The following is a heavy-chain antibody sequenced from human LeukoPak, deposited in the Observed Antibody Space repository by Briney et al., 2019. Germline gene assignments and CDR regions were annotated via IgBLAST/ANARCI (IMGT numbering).Heavy chain of an antibody. V-gene: IGHV4-39*07. Sequence: SETLSLTCTVSGGSISSGSYYWGWIRQPPGKGLEWIGSIYHSGSTYYNPSLKSRVTISVDTSKNQFSLKLSSVTAADTAVYYCARGPVAAAGIYYYYMDVWGKGTTVTVSS. CDR2: IYHSGST. CDR3: ARGPVAAAGIYYYYMDV. CDR1: GGSISSGSYY. D-gene: IGHD6-13*01. J-gene: IGHJ6*03.